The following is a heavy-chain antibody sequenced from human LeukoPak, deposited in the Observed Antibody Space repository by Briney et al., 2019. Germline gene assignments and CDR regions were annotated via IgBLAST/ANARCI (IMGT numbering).Heavy chain of an antibody. CDR3: AEKRDGYNPADAFDI. D-gene: IGHD5-24*01. Sequence: GASVKVSCKASGYTFTGYYMHWVRQAPGQGLEWMGWINPNSGGTNYAQKFQGRVTMTRDTSISTAYMELSRLRSDDTAVYYCAEKRDGYNPADAFDIWGQGTMVTVSS. J-gene: IGHJ3*02. V-gene: IGHV1-2*02. CDR1: GYTFTGYY. CDR2: INPNSGGT.